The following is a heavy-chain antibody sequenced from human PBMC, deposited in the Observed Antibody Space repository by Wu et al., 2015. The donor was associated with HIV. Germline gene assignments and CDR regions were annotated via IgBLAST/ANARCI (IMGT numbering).Heavy chain of an antibody. D-gene: IGHD6-19*01. CDR3: ARDSRGWYRLDAFDI. J-gene: IGHJ3*02. Sequence: QVQLVQSGAEVKKPGASVKVSCKASGYTFTGYYMHWVRQAPGQGLEWMGWINPNSGGTNYAQKFQGRVTMTRDTSISTAYMELSRLRSDDTAVYYCARDSRGWYRLDAFDIWGQGTMVTVSS. V-gene: IGHV1-2*02. CDR2: INPNSGGT. CDR1: GYTFTGYY.